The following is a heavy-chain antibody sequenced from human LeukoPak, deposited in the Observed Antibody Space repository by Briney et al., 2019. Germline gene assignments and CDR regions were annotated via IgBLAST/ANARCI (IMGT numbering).Heavy chain of an antibody. CDR2: ISGSGGST. J-gene: IGHJ4*02. V-gene: IGHV3-23*01. Sequence: GGSLRLSCAASGFTFSSYAMSWVRQAPGKGLEWVSAISGSGGSTYYADSVKGRFTISSDNSKNTLYLQMNSLRAEDTAVYYCAKVPHEALRYFDWLLYGYYFDYWGQGTLVTVSS. CDR1: GFTFSSYA. D-gene: IGHD3-9*01. CDR3: AKVPHEALRYFDWLLYGYYFDY.